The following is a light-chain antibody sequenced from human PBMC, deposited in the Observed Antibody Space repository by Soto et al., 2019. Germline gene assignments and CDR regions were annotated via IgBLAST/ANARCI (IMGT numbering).Light chain of an antibody. J-gene: IGKJ1*01. V-gene: IGKV1-6*01. CDR2: AAS. CDR3: LQDYTYPWT. Sequence: AIQMTQSPSSLSASVGDRVTHTCRASQGIRNDLGWYQQKPGKAPKLLIYAASSLQSGVPSRFSGSGSGTDFTLTISSLQPEDVATYYCLQDYTYPWTFGQGTKVEIK. CDR1: QGIRND.